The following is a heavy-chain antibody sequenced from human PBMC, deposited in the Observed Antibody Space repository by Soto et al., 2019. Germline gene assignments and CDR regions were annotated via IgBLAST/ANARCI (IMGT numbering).Heavy chain of an antibody. CDR2: IWYDGSNK. Sequence: QHWGCLKLACAASGFSFKSYCMPWVRQAPGKGLAWVAVIWYDGSNKYYADSVKGRFTISRDNSKNTLYLQMNSLRAEDTAVYYCARDGYCSGGSCYSVPVFDYWGQGTLVTVS. J-gene: IGHJ4*02. CDR1: GFSFKSYC. CDR3: ARDGYCSGGSCYSVPVFDY. V-gene: IGHV3-33*08. D-gene: IGHD2-15*01.